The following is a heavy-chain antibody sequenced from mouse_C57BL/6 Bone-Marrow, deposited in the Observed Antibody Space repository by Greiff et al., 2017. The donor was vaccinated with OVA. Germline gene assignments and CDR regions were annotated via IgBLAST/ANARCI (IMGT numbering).Heavy chain of an antibody. J-gene: IGHJ4*01. CDR1: YTFTDYYM. D-gene: IGHD3-2*02. CDR2: YPGSGNTY. V-gene: IGHV1-83*01. CDR3: RISGYDAMDY. Sequence: VHVKQSGPELVKPGASVKMSCKASGYTFTDYYMHWVKQKPGKGLEWIGEIYPGSGNTYYNEKFKGKATLTADTSSSTAYMQLSSLTSEDSAVYFCARISGYDAMDYWGQGTSVTVSS.